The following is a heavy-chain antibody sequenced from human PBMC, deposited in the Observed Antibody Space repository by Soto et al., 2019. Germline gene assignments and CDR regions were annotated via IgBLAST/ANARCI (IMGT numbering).Heavy chain of an antibody. CDR2: IWYDGSNK. J-gene: IGHJ4*02. D-gene: IGHD3-16*01. CDR1: GFTFSSYG. CDR3: ARVGWGSGYFDY. V-gene: IGHV3-33*01. Sequence: GWSLRLSCAAPGFTFSSYGMHWVRQAPGKGLEWVAVIWYDGSNKYYADSVKGRFTISRDNSKNTLYLQMNSLRAEDTAVYYCARVGWGSGYFDYWGQGTLVTVSS.